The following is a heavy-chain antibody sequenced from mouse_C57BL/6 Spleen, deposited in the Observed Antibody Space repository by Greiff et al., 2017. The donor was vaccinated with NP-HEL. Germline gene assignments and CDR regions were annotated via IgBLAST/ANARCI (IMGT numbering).Heavy chain of an antibody. Sequence: VKVVESGPGLVAPSQSLSITCTVSGFSLTSYGVDWVRQSPGKGLEWLGVIWGVGSTNYNSALKSRLSISKDNSKSQVFLKMNSLQTDDTAMYYCASGDGSGAMDYWGQGTSVTVSS. CDR1: GFSLTSYG. D-gene: IGHD2-3*01. V-gene: IGHV2-6*01. CDR3: ASGDGSGAMDY. CDR2: IWGVGST. J-gene: IGHJ4*01.